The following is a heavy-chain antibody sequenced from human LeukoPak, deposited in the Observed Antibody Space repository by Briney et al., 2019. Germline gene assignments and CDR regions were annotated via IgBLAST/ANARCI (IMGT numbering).Heavy chain of an antibody. CDR1: GGSISSYY. Sequence: PSETLSLTCTVSGGSISSYYWSWIRQPPGKGLEWIGYIYYSGSTNYNPSLKSRVTISVDTSKNQFSLKLSSVTAADTAVYYCARTLALAAAGSWFDPWGQGTLVTVSS. D-gene: IGHD6-13*01. J-gene: IGHJ5*02. V-gene: IGHV4-59*01. CDR3: ARTLALAAAGSWFDP. CDR2: IYYSGST.